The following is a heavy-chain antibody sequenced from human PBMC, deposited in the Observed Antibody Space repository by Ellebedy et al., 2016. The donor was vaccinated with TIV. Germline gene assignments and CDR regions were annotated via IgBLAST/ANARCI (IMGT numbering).Heavy chain of an antibody. J-gene: IGHJ5*02. Sequence: GESLKISCAASGFTFSDYYMSWIRQAPGKGLEWVSYISNSGHTIYYADSVKGRFTISRDNAENSLYLQMNSLRPEDTAVYYCARDVRFIDQQHNWFDPWGQGTLVTVSS. CDR3: ARDVRFIDQQHNWFDP. V-gene: IGHV3-11*01. D-gene: IGHD6-13*01. CDR1: GFTFSDYY. CDR2: ISNSGHTI.